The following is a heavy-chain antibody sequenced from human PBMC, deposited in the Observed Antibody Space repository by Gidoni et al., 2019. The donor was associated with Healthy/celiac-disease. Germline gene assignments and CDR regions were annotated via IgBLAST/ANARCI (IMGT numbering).Heavy chain of an antibody. V-gene: IGHV3-30-3*01. CDR3: ARILTVVNPNDAFDI. Sequence: QVQLVESGGGVVQPGRSLRLSCAAPGFTFRRYAMHWVRPAPGKGLEWVAVISYDGSNKYYADSVKGRFTTSRDNSKNTLYLQMNSLRAEDTAVYYCARILTVVNPNDAFDIWGQGTMVTVSS. CDR1: GFTFRRYA. J-gene: IGHJ3*02. D-gene: IGHD2-15*01. CDR2: ISYDGSNK.